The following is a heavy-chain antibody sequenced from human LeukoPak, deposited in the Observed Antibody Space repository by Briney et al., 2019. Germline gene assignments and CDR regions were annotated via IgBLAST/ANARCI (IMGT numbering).Heavy chain of an antibody. D-gene: IGHD3-9*01. CDR1: GFTFSNYA. J-gene: IGHJ4*02. CDR2: ISAGNRAI. V-gene: IGHV3-48*01. CDR3: ARDRPDWAIDY. Sequence: GGSLRLSCAASGFTFSNYAMNWVRQAPGKGLEWVSYISAGNRAIYYADSVKGRFTISRDDAKNSLYLQMSSLRAEDTAVYYCARDRPDWAIDYWGQGTLVTVSS.